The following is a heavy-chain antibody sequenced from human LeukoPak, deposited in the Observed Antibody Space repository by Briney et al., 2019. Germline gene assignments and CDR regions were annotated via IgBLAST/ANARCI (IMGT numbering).Heavy chain of an antibody. J-gene: IGHJ4*02. D-gene: IGHD3-22*01. CDR2: IIGSDGST. V-gene: IGHV3-23*01. Sequence: GGSLRLSCAASGFTFNNYGMCWVRQAPGKGLEWVSTIIGSDGSTYYADSVKGRFTISRDNSKNTLYLQMSSLRAEDTAIYYCAKYRIVGYYDSSGIDYWGQGTLVTVSS. CDR3: AKYRIVGYYDSSGIDY. CDR1: GFTFNNYG.